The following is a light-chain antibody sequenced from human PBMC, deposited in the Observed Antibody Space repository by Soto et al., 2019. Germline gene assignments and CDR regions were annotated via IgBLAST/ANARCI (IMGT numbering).Light chain of an antibody. CDR1: SSDVGDYNF. CDR2: EVS. Sequence: QSALTQPASVSGSPGQSITISCTGTSSDVGDYNFVSWYQQLPGKAPKLMIYEVSHRPSGVSNRFSGSKSGNTASLTISGLLAEDGAHYYCSSHTSSSIWVFGGGTKLTVL. CDR3: SSHTSSSIWV. V-gene: IGLV2-14*03. J-gene: IGLJ3*02.